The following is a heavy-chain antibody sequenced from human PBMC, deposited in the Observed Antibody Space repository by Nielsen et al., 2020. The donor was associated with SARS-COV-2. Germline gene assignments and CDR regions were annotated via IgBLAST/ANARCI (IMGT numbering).Heavy chain of an antibody. CDR3: ARMRSKVRSYFY. D-gene: IGHD2/OR15-2a*01. J-gene: IGHJ4*02. CDR2: INPSGGST. V-gene: IGHV1-46*01. Sequence: ASVKVSCKASGYTFTSYGISWVRQAPGQGLEWMGIINPSGGSTSYAQKFQGRVTMTRDTSTSTVYMELSSLRSEDTAVYYCARMRSKVRSYFYWGQGTLVTVSS. CDR1: GYTFTSYG.